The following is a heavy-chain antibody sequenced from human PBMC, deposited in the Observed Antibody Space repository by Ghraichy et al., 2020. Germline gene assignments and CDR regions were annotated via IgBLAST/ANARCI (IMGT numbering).Heavy chain of an antibody. CDR2: IYYSGST. J-gene: IGHJ5*02. CDR3: ARGYYYDSSGSQEWFDP. Sequence: SQTLSLTCTVSGGSISSYYWSWIRQPPGKGLEWIGYIYYSGSTNYNPSLKSRVTISVDTSKNQFSLKLSSVTAADTAVYYCARGYYYDSSGSQEWFDPWGQGTLVTVSS. V-gene: IGHV4-59*01. CDR1: GGSISSYY. D-gene: IGHD3-22*01.